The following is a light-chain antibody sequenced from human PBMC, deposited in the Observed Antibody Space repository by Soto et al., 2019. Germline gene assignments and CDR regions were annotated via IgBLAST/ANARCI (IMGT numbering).Light chain of an antibody. CDR3: QQSYSTTWT. J-gene: IGKJ1*01. Sequence: DIPTTQPPSSLSASVGDRVTITCRATQGISTYLNWCQQKPGKAHKLLIYAASSLQSGVPSRFSGSGSETDFTLTISSLQPEDFATYSRQQSYSTTWTFGQGTKVDNK. CDR2: AAS. CDR1: QGISTY. V-gene: IGKV1-39*01.